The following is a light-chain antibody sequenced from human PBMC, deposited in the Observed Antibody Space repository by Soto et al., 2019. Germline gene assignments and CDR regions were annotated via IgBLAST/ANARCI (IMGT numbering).Light chain of an antibody. V-gene: IGLV2-14*01. Sequence: QSALTQPASVSGSPGQSITISCTGTSSDVGGYNYVSWYQQHPGKAPKLMIYEVSNRPSGVSNRFSGSKSGNTASPTISGLQAEDEADYYCRSYTGSSTPYVFGTGTKLTVL. CDR1: SSDVGGYNY. CDR2: EVS. J-gene: IGLJ1*01. CDR3: RSYTGSSTPYV.